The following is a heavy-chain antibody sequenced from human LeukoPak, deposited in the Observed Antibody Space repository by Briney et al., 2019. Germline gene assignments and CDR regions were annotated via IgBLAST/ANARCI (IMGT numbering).Heavy chain of an antibody. CDR1: GFTFSSYS. J-gene: IGHJ4*02. D-gene: IGHD3-3*01. CDR2: ISSSSSTI. CDR3: ARGFLEWSFDY. V-gene: IGHV3-48*02. Sequence: GGSLRLSCAASGFTFSSYSMNWVRQAPGKGLEWVSYISSSSSTIYYADSVEGRFTISRDNAKNSLYLQMNSLRDKDTAVYYCARGFLEWSFDYWGQGTLVTVSS.